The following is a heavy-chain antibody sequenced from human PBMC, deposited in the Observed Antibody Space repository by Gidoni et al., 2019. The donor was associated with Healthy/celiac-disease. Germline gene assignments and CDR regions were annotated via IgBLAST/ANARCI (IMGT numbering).Heavy chain of an antibody. J-gene: IGHJ4*02. CDR1: VFTVSSNY. CDR3: ATVTDNSGQDY. D-gene: IGHD6-19*01. Sequence: EVQLVESGGGLVQPGGSLRLSCAASVFTVSSNYMSWVRQAPGKGLEWVSVIYSGGSTYYADSVKGRFTISRDNSKNTLYLQMNSLRAEDTAVYYCATVTDNSGQDYWGQGTLVTVSS. CDR2: IYSGGST. V-gene: IGHV3-66*01.